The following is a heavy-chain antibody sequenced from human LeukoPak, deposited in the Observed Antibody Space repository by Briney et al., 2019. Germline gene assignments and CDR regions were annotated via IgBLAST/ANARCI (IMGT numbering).Heavy chain of an antibody. CDR2: ISYDGSNK. D-gene: IGHD3-9*01. CDR1: GFTFSSYG. Sequence: QSAGSLRLSCAASGFTFSSYGMHWVRQAPGKGLEWVAVISYDGSNKYYADSVKGRFTISRDNSKNTLYLQMNSLRAEDTAVYYCATSLRYFDWLRNFDYWGQGTLVTVSS. V-gene: IGHV3-30*03. J-gene: IGHJ4*02. CDR3: ATSLRYFDWLRNFDY.